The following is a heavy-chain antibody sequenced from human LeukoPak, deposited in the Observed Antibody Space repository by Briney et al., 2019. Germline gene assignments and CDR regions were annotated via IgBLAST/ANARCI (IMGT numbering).Heavy chain of an antibody. V-gene: IGHV4-30-2*01. CDR3: ARGSGIQLWPLDY. J-gene: IGHJ4*02. Sequence: TSETLSLTCTVSGGSISSGGYYWSWIRQPPGKGLEWIGYIYHSGSTYYNPSLKSRVTISVDRSKNQFSLKLSSVTAADTAVYYCARGSGIQLWPLDYWGQGTLVTVSS. CDR2: IYHSGST. D-gene: IGHD5-18*01. CDR1: GGSISSGGYY.